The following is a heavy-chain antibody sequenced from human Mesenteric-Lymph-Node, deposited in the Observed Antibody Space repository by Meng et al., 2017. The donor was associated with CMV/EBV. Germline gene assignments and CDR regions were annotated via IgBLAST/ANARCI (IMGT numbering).Heavy chain of an antibody. CDR1: GGSFSGYY. Sequence: TCAGYGGSFSGYYWSWIRQPPGKRLEWIGEINHSGSTNYNPSLKSRVTISVDTSKNQFSLKLSSVTAADTAVYYCARDKRSGSSFDYWGQGTLVTVSS. D-gene: IGHD1-26*01. J-gene: IGHJ4*02. V-gene: IGHV4-34*01. CDR2: INHSGST. CDR3: ARDKRSGSSFDY.